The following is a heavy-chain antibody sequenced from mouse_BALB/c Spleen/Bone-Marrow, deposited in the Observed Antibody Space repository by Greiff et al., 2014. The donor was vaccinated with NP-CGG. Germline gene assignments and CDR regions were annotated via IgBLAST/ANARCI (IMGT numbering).Heavy chain of an antibody. V-gene: IGHV1S56*01. D-gene: IGHD1-1*01. J-gene: IGHJ3*01. CDR2: IYPGNVNT. CDR3: ARDYYGSSSFAY. CDR1: GYTFTSYY. Sequence: QVQLQQSGPELVKPGASVRISCKASGYTFTSYYIHWVKQRPGQGLEWIGWIYPGNVNTKYNEKSKGKATLTADKSSSTAYMQLSSLTSEDSAVYFCARDYYGSSSFAYWGQGTLVTVSA.